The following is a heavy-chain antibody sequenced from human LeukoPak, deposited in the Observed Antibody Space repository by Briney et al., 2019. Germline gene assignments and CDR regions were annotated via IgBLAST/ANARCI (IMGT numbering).Heavy chain of an antibody. Sequence: SVKVSCKASGGTFSSYAISWVRQAPGQGLEWMGGIIPIFGTANYAQKFQGRLTMTTDTSTSTAYMELRSLRSDDTAVYYCARGARISSSWYSSVWGQGTLITVS. CDR2: IIPIFGTA. CDR3: ARGARISSSWYSSV. J-gene: IGHJ4*02. V-gene: IGHV1-69*05. D-gene: IGHD2-2*01. CDR1: GGTFSSYA.